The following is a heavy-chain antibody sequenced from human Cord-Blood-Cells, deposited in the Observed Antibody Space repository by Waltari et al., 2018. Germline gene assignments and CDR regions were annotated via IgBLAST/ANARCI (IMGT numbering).Heavy chain of an antibody. CDR1: GYTFTRYA. V-gene: IGHV1-3*01. CDR2: INAGNGNT. D-gene: IGHD7-27*01. CDR3: AREGPELGMEGANPDWFDP. Sequence: QVQLVQSGAEVKKPGASVKVSCKASGYTFTRYAMHWVRQPPGQRLEWMGWINAGNGNTKYSQKFQGRVTITRDTSASTAYMELSSLRSEDTAVYYCAREGPELGMEGANPDWFDPWGQGTLVTVSS. J-gene: IGHJ5*02.